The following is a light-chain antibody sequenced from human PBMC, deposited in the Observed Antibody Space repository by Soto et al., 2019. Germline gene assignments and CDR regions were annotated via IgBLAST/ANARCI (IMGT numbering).Light chain of an antibody. Sequence: DIQMTQSPSSLSASVGDRVTITCRASQSISSYLNWYQQKPGKAPKLLIYKASTLKSGVPSRFSGSGSGTEFTLTISSLQPEDFATYYCQQYNSYSRTCGQGTKGDIK. V-gene: IGKV1-5*03. CDR3: QQYNSYSRT. J-gene: IGKJ1*01. CDR1: QSISSY. CDR2: KAS.